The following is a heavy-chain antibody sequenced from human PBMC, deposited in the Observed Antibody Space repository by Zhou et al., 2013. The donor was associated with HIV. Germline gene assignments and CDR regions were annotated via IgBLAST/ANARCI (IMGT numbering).Heavy chain of an antibody. D-gene: IGHD2-2*01. CDR3: ARLGPPCSTATCYYNFDY. Sequence: QVQLAQSGAEVKKPGASVRVSCKASGYIFTDYYMHWVRQAPGQGLEWMGWISPYNGNTNYAQKFQGRVTMTTDTSTRTAYMELRSLKSDDTAVYYCARLGPPCSTATCYYNFDYWGQGTLVTVSS. CDR1: GYIFTDYY. J-gene: IGHJ4*02. CDR2: ISPYNGNT. V-gene: IGHV1-18*04.